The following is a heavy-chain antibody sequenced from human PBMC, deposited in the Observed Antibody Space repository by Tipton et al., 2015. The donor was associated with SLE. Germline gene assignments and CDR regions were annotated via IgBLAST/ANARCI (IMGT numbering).Heavy chain of an antibody. V-gene: IGHV4-39*07. Sequence: LRLSCTVSGGSVSSGNYYWGWIRQSPGKGLEWIGSIYYGGNIYYNPSLKSRVTMSVDTSKNHFSLKLSSVTAADTAVYFCARDIRSSWFYFDSWGQGMLVTVSS. CDR1: GGSVSSGNYY. CDR3: ARDIRSSWFYFDS. CDR2: IYYGGNI. J-gene: IGHJ4*02. D-gene: IGHD6-13*01.